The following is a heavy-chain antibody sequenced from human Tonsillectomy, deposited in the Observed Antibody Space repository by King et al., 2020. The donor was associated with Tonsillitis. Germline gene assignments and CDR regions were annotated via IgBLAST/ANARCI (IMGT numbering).Heavy chain of an antibody. Sequence: VQLVQSGGGLVQPGGSLRLSCAASGFTFTSFQMNWVRQAPGKGLEWVSYISASGTTLYYADSVNGRFTISRDNAKNSLYLEMNSLRAEDTAVYYCAREPPDGGSYRWGQGTLVTVSS. CDR1: GFTFTSFQ. D-gene: IGHD1-26*01. J-gene: IGHJ5*02. V-gene: IGHV3-48*03. CDR3: AREPPDGGSYR. CDR2: ISASGTTL.